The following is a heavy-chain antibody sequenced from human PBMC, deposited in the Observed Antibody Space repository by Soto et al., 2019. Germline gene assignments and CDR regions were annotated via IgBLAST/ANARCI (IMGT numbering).Heavy chain of an antibody. CDR2: TSSSSSTI. V-gene: IGHV3-48*02. CDR3: ARESYSSSSKYYYGMDV. Sequence: GGSLRLSCAASGFTFSSYAMSRVRQAPGKGLEWVSATSSSSSTIYYADSVKGRFTISRDNAKNSLYLQMNSLRDEDTAVYCCARESYSSSSKYYYGMDVWGQGTTVTVSS. J-gene: IGHJ6*02. CDR1: GFTFSSYA. D-gene: IGHD6-6*01.